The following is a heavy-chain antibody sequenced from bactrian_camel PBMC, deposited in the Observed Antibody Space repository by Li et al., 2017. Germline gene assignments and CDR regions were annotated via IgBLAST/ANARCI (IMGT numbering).Heavy chain of an antibody. CDR2: ISASGKTT. CDR3: VRDTMDWATGFGY. V-gene: IGHV3S1*01. D-gene: IGHD1*01. CDR1: GFVLSTYS. Sequence: VQLVESGGDLVQPGGSLRLSCAASGFVLSTYSMYWVRQAPEKGLEWVSTISASGKTTYYADLVKGRFTISRDNAKNTVYLQMNSLKPEDTAVYYCVRDTMDWATGFGYWGQGTQVTVS. J-gene: IGHJ6*01.